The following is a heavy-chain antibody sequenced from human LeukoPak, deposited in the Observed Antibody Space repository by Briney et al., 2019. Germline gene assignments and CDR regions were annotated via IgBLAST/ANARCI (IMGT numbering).Heavy chain of an antibody. Sequence: GGSLRLSCAASGFTFSSYSMNWVRQAPGKGLECVSSISSSSSYIYYADSVKGRFTISRDNAKNSLYLQMNSLRAEDTAVYYCASLHCSSTSCYAGRNPDYWGQGTLVTVSS. CDR2: ISSSSSYI. CDR3: ASLHCSSTSCYAGRNPDY. V-gene: IGHV3-21*01. J-gene: IGHJ4*02. D-gene: IGHD2-2*01. CDR1: GFTFSSYS.